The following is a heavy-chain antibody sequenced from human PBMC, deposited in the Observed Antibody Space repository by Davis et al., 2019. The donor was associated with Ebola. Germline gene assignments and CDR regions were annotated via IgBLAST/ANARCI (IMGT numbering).Heavy chain of an antibody. CDR3: ARGGSWRNNAFDI. Sequence: SVQVSCTSSGYTFTSYEINWVRQAPGQGLEWIGWISGYNGKTQYAQNFQGRVTMTTDTSTRTAYMYLTSLRSDDTAVYYCARGGSWRNNAFDIWGQGTLVIVSS. CDR2: ISGYNGKT. V-gene: IGHV1-18*04. CDR1: GYTFTSYE. J-gene: IGHJ3*02. D-gene: IGHD6-13*01.